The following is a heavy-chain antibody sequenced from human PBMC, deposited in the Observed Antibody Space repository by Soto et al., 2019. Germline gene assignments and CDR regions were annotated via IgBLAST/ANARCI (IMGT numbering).Heavy chain of an antibody. Sequence: GGSLRLSCAASGFTFSSHAMGWVRQAPEQGLEWVSGISGSGGSTYYADSVKGRFTISRDNSKSTLYLQMNSLRAEDTAVYYCAKVACSGGTCYSLVYFDYWGQGTLVTVSS. CDR3: AKVACSGGTCYSLVYFDY. D-gene: IGHD2-15*01. CDR1: GFTFSSHA. J-gene: IGHJ4*02. V-gene: IGHV3-23*01. CDR2: ISGSGGST.